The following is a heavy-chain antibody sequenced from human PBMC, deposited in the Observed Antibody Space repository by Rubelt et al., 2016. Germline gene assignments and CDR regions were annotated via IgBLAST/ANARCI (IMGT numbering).Heavy chain of an antibody. J-gene: IGHJ4*02. CDR1: GGSISSSSYY. CDR2: IYYSGST. V-gene: IGHV4-39*01. CDR3: ARVVGYYDSSGYLVDY. D-gene: IGHD3-22*01. Sequence: QVQLQQWGAGLLKPSETLSLTCTVSGGSISSSSYYWGWIRQPPGKGLEWIGSIYYSGSTYYNPSLRGRVTISVGTAKNKFSLKLRSVTAADTAGYYCARVVGYYDSSGYLVDYWGQGTLVTVSS.